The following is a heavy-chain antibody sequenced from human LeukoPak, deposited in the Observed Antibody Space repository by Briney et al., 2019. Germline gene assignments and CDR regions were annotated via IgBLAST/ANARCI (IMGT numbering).Heavy chain of an antibody. CDR2: ICLDGRI. CDR3: ASQGGLRNDF. CDR1: GGSITTRDC. D-gene: IGHD2-15*01. Sequence: SETLSLTCGVSGGSITTRDCWCWVRQPPGEGLEWVGEICLDGRIHYTASLKSRVSISMDRSRAQFSLNLISVTAADTAMYFCASQGGLRNDFWGQGILVTVSS. J-gene: IGHJ4*02. V-gene: IGHV4-4*02.